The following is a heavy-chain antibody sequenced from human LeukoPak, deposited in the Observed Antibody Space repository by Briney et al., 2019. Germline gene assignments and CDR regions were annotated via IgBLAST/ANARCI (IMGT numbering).Heavy chain of an antibody. CDR3: ARVSNYYDRPFDY. V-gene: IGHV4-31*03. J-gene: IGHJ4*02. Sequence: PSETLSLTCTVSGGSISSGGYYWSWIRQHPGKGLEWIGYIYYSGSTYYNPSLKSRVTISVDTSKNQFSLKLSSVTAADTAVYYCARVSNYYDRPFDYWGQGTLVTVSS. D-gene: IGHD3-22*01. CDR2: IYYSGST. CDR1: GGSISSGGYY.